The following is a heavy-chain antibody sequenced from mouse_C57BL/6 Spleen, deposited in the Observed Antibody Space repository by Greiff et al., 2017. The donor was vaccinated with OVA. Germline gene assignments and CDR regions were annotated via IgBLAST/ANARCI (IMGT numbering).Heavy chain of an antibody. Sequence: QVQLKQSGPELVNPGASVKLSCKASGYTFTSYWMHWVKQRPGQGLEWIGNINPSNGDTNFNEKFKSKATLTVDKSSSIVYMQLSSLTSEDSAVYYCVTAQATAYWGQGTLVTVSA. CDR2: INPSNGDT. D-gene: IGHD3-2*02. CDR3: VTAQATAY. V-gene: IGHV1-53*01. J-gene: IGHJ3*01. CDR1: GYTFTSYW.